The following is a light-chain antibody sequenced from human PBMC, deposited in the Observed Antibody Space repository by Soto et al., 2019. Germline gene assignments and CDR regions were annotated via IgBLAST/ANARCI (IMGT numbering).Light chain of an antibody. V-gene: IGLV1-40*01. J-gene: IGLJ1*01. CDR1: SSNIGAGYD. CDR3: QSYDTGLSGSRV. Sequence: QSVLTQPPSVSVAPGQRVTISCTGSSSNIGAGYDVHWYQHLPGTAPKLLIYGNKNRPPGVPDRFSGSRSGTSASLAITGLQAGDEADYYCQSYDTGLSGSRVFGSGTKLTVL. CDR2: GNK.